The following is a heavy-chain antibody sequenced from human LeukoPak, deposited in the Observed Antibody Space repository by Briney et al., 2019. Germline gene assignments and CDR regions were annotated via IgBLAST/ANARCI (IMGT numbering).Heavy chain of an antibody. D-gene: IGHD1-1*01. CDR2: MKQDGSEK. Sequence: GGSLRLSCAASGFRFSSHWMNWVRQGPGKGLEWVAKMKQDGSEKKYVDSVKGRFTISRDNAKNSLYLQMNSLRAEDTAVYYCARLEDYYYGMDVWGQGTTVTVSS. CDR1: GFRFSSHW. V-gene: IGHV3-7*01. J-gene: IGHJ6*02. CDR3: ARLEDYYYGMDV.